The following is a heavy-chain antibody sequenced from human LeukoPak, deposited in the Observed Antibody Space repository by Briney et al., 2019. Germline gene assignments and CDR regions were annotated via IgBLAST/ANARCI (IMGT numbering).Heavy chain of an antibody. CDR1: GFTVSSNY. CDR3: ARAQRGDYMDV. CDR2: IYAGGST. D-gene: IGHD6-25*01. V-gene: IGHV3-53*01. J-gene: IGHJ6*03. Sequence: QAGGSLRLSCAASGFTVSSNYMTWVRQAPGKGLEWVSVIYAGGSTYYADSVKGRFTISRDNSKTTLYLLMNNLRAEDTAVYYCARAQRGDYMDVWGKGTTVTISS.